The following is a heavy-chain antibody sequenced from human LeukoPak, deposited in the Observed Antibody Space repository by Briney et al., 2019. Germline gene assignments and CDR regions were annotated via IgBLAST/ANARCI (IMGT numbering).Heavy chain of an antibody. CDR3: ARETRLRYNWNEVYYFDY. Sequence: SETLSLTCTVSGGSISVGGYYWAWIRQPPGKGLEWIGSIYYSGSTSYNPSLKSRVTISVDKSKNQFSLKLSSVTAADTAVYYCARETRLRYNWNEVYYFDYWGQGTLVTVSS. D-gene: IGHD1-20*01. V-gene: IGHV4-39*07. J-gene: IGHJ4*02. CDR1: GGSISVGGYY. CDR2: IYYSGST.